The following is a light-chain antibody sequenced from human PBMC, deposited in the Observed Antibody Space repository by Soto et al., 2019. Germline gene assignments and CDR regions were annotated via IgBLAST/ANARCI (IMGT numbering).Light chain of an antibody. CDR1: QSIKNA. Sequence: ERVLTQSPPTLSVSPGESATLSCRASQSIKNALAWYQQKPGQSPRLLIFDASTRATGVPARFSGSGSGTEFTLTISSLQSEDFAVNYCQQYDNWPWTFGQGAKVEVK. J-gene: IGKJ1*01. CDR2: DAS. V-gene: IGKV3-15*01. CDR3: QQYDNWPWT.